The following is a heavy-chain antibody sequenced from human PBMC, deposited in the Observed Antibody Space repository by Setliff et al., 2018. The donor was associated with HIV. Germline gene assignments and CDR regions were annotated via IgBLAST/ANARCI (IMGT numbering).Heavy chain of an antibody. Sequence: SETLSLTCAVYGGSFSGYYWSWIRQPPGKGLEWIGEVTHSGRTNYNPSLESRVTTSVDTSKKQFSLRLTSVTAADTTVYYCARGVRDNSGWSSYYFDYWGQGTLVTVSS. D-gene: IGHD6-19*01. V-gene: IGHV4-34*01. CDR2: VTHSGRT. J-gene: IGHJ4*02. CDR3: ARGVRDNSGWSSYYFDY. CDR1: GGSFSGYY.